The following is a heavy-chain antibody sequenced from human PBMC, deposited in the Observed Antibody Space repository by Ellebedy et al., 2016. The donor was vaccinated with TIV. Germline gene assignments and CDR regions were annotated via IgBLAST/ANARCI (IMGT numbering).Heavy chain of an antibody. D-gene: IGHD4-23*01. V-gene: IGHV2-5*01. J-gene: IGHJ4*02. Sequence: SGPTLVXPTQTLTLTCTFSGFSLSTSGVGVGWIRQPPGKALEWLALIYWNDDKRYSPSLKSRLTITKDTSKNQVVLTMTNMDPVDTATYYCAHRRWGRQPRYTVVTPLGHFDYWGQGTLVTVSS. CDR2: IYWNDDK. CDR1: GFSLSTSGVG. CDR3: AHRRWGRQPRYTVVTPLGHFDY.